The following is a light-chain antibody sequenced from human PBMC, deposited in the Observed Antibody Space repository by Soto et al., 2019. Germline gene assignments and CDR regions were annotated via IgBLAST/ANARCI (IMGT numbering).Light chain of an antibody. CDR3: HHYNNWPYT. CDR2: DAS. CDR1: QGISSW. V-gene: IGKV1-12*01. Sequence: DIQMTQSPSSVSASVGDRVTITCRASQGISSWLAWYQQKPGKAPKLLIYDASSLESGVPSRFSGSGSGTDFTLTISSLQPEDFVVYYCHHYNNWPYTFGQGTRLEI. J-gene: IGKJ5*01.